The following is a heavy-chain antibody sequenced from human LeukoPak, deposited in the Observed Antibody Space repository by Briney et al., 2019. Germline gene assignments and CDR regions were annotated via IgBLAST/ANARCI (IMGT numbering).Heavy chain of an antibody. D-gene: IGHD5-18*01. CDR2: ISSSGSTI. V-gene: IGHV3-11*01. CDR3: ARAPTSYSYSDY. CDR1: GFTFSDYY. Sequence: SGGSLRLSCAASGFTFSDYYMSWIRQAPGKGLEWVSYISSSGSTIYYADSVKGRFTISRDNAKNSLYLQMNSLRAEDTAVYYCARAPTSYSYSDYWGQGTLVTVSS. J-gene: IGHJ4*02.